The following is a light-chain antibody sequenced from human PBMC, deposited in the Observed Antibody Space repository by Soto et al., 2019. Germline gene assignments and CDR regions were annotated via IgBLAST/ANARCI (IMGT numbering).Light chain of an antibody. J-gene: IGKJ1*01. CDR3: QQYKNWPWT. CDR2: GAS. Sequence: EIVLTQSPGTLSLSPGERAAPXCRASQSVSSDLAWYQQKPGQAPRLLIYGASTRATGIPARFSGSGSGTEFTLTISSLQSEDFAVYFCQQYKNWPWTFGQGTKVDI. V-gene: IGKV3-15*01. CDR1: QSVSSD.